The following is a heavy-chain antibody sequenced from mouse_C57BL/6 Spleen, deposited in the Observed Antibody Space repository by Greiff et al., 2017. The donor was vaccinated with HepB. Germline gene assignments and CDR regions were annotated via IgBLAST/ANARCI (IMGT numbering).Heavy chain of an antibody. CDR3: ANYGTSLFAY. V-gene: IGHV5-17*01. J-gene: IGHJ3*01. CDR2: ISSGSSTI. Sequence: DVKLVESGGGLVKPGGSLKLSCAASGFTFSDYGMHWVRQAPEKGLEWVAYISSGSSTIYYADTVKGRFTISRDNAKNTLFLQMTRLRSEDTAMYYCANYGTSLFAYWGQGTLVTVSA. D-gene: IGHD1-1*01. CDR1: GFTFSDYG.